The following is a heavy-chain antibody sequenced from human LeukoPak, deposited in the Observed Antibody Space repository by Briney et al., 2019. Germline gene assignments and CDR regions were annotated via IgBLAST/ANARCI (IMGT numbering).Heavy chain of an antibody. J-gene: IGHJ4*02. Sequence: GGSLGLSCAASGFTFSSYAMSWVRQAPGKGLEWVSAISGSGGSTYYADSVKGRFTISRDNSKNTLYLQMNSLRAEDTAVYYCAKDRTYYYDSSGYYYFLYWGQGTLVTVSS. CDR2: ISGSGGST. CDR1: GFTFSSYA. CDR3: AKDRTYYYDSSGYYYFLY. V-gene: IGHV3-23*01. D-gene: IGHD3-22*01.